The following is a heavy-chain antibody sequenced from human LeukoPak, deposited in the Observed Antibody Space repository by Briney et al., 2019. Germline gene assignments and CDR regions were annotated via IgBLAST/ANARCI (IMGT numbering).Heavy chain of an antibody. CDR1: GFTFRTYG. J-gene: IGHJ4*02. CDR3: ATLEVVVVPAALGY. V-gene: IGHV1-18*01. D-gene: IGHD2-2*01. CDR2: ISAYNGDT. Sequence: GASVKVSCKASGFTFRTYGFSWVRQAPGQGLEWMGWISAYNGDTKYADKFQGRVTMSTDTSTSTVYMELSSLRSEDTAVYYCATLEVVVVPAALGYWGQGTLVTVSS.